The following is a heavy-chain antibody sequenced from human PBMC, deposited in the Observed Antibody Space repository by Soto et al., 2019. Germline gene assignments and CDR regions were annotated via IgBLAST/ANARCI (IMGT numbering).Heavy chain of an antibody. Sequence: TVSGGSISSSSYYWGWIRQPPGKGLEWIGSIYYSGSTYYNPSLKSRVTISVDTSKNQFSLKLSSVTAADTAVYYCARQTYYYDSSENWFDPWGQGTLVTVSS. D-gene: IGHD3-22*01. CDR3: ARQTYYYDSSENWFDP. CDR1: GGSISSSSYY. V-gene: IGHV4-39*01. J-gene: IGHJ5*02. CDR2: IYYSGST.